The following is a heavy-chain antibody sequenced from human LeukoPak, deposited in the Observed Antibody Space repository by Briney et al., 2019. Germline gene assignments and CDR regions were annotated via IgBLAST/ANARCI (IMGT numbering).Heavy chain of an antibody. J-gene: IGHJ3*02. D-gene: IGHD6-13*01. CDR3: AREKGSSWYTDAFDI. CDR2: IYISGST. V-gene: IGHV4-61*02. Sequence: SQTLFLTCTVSGVSISSGSYYWSSIRQPAGKGLGWNGRIYISGSTNYNPTLKSRVTISVDTSKNQFSLKLSSVTAAETAVYYCAREKGSSWYTDAFDIWGQGKMVTVSS. CDR1: GVSISSGSYY.